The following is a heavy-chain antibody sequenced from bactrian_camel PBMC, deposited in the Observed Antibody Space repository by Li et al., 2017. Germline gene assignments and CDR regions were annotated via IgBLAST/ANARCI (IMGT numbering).Heavy chain of an antibody. CDR2: IYTGDGET. CDR1: GFTFSAKW. Sequence: HVQLVETGGGLVQPGGSLTLSWAGSGFETSGFTFSAKWVNWVRQAPGKGLEWVSSIYTGDGETRSADSVSGRYTISRDNAKNTLYLRMNSLKTEDTAVYYCATSPTGSSWWGDFEYWGQGTQVTVS. D-gene: IGHD6*01. J-gene: IGHJ4*01. V-gene: IGHV3S6*01. CDR3: ATSPTGSSWWGDFEY.